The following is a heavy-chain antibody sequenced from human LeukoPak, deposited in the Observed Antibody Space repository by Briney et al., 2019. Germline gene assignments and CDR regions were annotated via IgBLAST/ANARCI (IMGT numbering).Heavy chain of an antibody. D-gene: IGHD3-22*01. CDR3: ARGLYYYDSSGYSLFDY. CDR2: ISSSGSTK. CDR1: GFTFSDYY. J-gene: IGHJ4*02. V-gene: IGHV3-11*01. Sequence: GGSLRLSCAASGFTFSDYYMSWIRQAPGKGLEWVSYISSSGSTKFYADSVKGRFTISRDNAKNSLYLQMNSLRAEDTAVYYCARGLYYYDSSGYSLFDYWGQGTLVTVSS.